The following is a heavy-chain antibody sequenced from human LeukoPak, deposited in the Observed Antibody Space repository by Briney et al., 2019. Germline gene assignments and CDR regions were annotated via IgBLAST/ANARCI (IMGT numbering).Heavy chain of an antibody. Sequence: GASVKVSCKASGYTFTSYYMHWVRQAPGQGLEWMGIINPSGGSTSYAQKFQGRVTMTRDTSTSTVYMELSSLRSEDTAVYYCASRDCSSTSCYVADYYYGMDVWGQGTTVTVSS. CDR3: ASRDCSSTSCYVADYYYGMDV. V-gene: IGHV1-46*01. J-gene: IGHJ6*02. CDR2: INPSGGST. CDR1: GYTFTSYY. D-gene: IGHD2-2*01.